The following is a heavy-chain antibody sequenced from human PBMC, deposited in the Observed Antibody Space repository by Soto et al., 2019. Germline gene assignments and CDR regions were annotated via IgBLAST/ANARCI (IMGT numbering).Heavy chain of an antibody. CDR1: GDTFNFYT. Sequence: QVQLVQSGADVQRPGSSVRVSCKASGDTFNFYTINWVRQAPGQGLQWMGRINPILSISNYAPRFQGRVTMTAHKSTSTAYMELSSLRSEDTAMYYCATSYGSGYRAFDSWGQGALVTVSS. D-gene: IGHD3-10*01. CDR3: ATSYGSGYRAFDS. J-gene: IGHJ4*02. V-gene: IGHV1-69*02. CDR2: INPILSIS.